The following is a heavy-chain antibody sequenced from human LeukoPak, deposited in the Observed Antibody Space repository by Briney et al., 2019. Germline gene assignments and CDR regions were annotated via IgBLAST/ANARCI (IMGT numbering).Heavy chain of an antibody. D-gene: IGHD3-3*01. Sequence: SETLSLTCTVSGGSINSYYWSWLRQPAGKGLEWIGRIYTSGSTNYNPSLKSRVTMSVDTSKNQFSLKLSSVTAADTAVYYCARDPTYYDFWDMDVWGKGTTVTVSS. V-gene: IGHV4-4*07. J-gene: IGHJ6*03. CDR3: ARDPTYYDFWDMDV. CDR1: GGSINSYY. CDR2: IYTSGST.